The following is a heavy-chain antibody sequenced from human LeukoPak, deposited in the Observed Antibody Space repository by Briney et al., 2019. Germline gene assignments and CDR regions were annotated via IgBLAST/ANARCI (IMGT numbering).Heavy chain of an antibody. CDR2: INPSGGST. J-gene: IGHJ5*02. CDR1: GYTFTSYY. CDR3: ARARIAAAVPIPPINWFDP. V-gene: IGHV1-46*01. Sequence: ASVKVSCKASGYTFTSYYMHWVRQAPGQGLEWMGIINPSGGSTSYAQKFQGRVTMTRDTSTSTAYMELRSLRSDDTAVYYCARARIAAAVPIPPINWFDPWGQGTLVTVSS. D-gene: IGHD6-13*01.